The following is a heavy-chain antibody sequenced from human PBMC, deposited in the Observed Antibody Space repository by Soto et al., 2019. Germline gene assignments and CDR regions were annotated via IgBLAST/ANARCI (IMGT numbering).Heavy chain of an antibody. D-gene: IGHD2-15*01. CDR3: ARVVAATAYYYYYYMDV. J-gene: IGHJ6*03. V-gene: IGHV3-11*01. CDR2: ISSSGSTI. CDR1: GFTFSDYY. Sequence: GGSLRLSCAASGFTFSDYYMSWIRQAPGKGLEWVSYISSSGSTIYYADSVKGRFTISRDNAKNSLYLQMNSLRAEDTAVYYCARVVAATAYYYYYYMDVWGKGTTVTVSS.